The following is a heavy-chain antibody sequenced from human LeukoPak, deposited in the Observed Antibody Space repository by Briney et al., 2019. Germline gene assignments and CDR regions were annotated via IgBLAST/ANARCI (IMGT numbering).Heavy chain of an antibody. Sequence: GGSLRLSCAASGFTFSSYAMHWVRQAPGKGLEYFSAIISNGGTTYYANSVKRRFTISRDNSKNTLYLQMGSLRAEDMAVYYCARAEAVAEFFDYWGQGTLVTVSS. CDR2: IISNGGTT. V-gene: IGHV3-64*01. D-gene: IGHD6-19*01. J-gene: IGHJ4*02. CDR1: GFTFSSYA. CDR3: ARAEAVAEFFDY.